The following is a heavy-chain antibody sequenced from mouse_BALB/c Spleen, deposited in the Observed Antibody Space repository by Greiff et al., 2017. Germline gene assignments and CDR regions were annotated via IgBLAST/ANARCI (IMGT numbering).Heavy chain of an antibody. V-gene: IGHV1S34*01. CDR1: GYSFTGYY. D-gene: IGHD2-2*01. CDR2: ISCYNGAT. J-gene: IGHJ4*01. Sequence: LVKTGASVKISCKASGYSFTGYYMHWVKQSHGKSLEWIGYISCYNGATSYNQKFKGKATFTVDTSSSTAYMQFNSLTSEDSAVYYCARSEGSGYPLYYYAMDYWGQGTSVTVSS. CDR3: ARSEGSGYPLYYYAMDY.